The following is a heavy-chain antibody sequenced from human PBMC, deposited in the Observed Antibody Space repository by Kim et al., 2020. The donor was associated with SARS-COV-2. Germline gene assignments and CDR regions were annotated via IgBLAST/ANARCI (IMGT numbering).Heavy chain of an antibody. V-gene: IGHV4-39*07. Sequence: YNPSLKRQVTISVDTSKNKFSLKLSSVPAADTAVYYCARGSTGTTRIDYWGQGTLVTVSS. CDR3: ARGSTGTTRIDY. D-gene: IGHD1-7*01. J-gene: IGHJ4*02.